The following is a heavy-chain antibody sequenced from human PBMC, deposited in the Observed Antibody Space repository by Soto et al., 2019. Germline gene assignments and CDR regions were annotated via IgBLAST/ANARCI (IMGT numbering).Heavy chain of an antibody. J-gene: IGHJ4*02. D-gene: IGHD3-3*01. CDR1: GYTLTELS. Sequence: ASVKVSCKVSGYTLTELSMHWVRQAPGKGLEWMGGFDPEDGETIYAQKFQGRVTMTEDTSTDTAYMELSSLRSEDTAVYYCATSYDFWSGYYFDYWGQGILVTVSS. CDR2: FDPEDGET. V-gene: IGHV1-24*01. CDR3: ATSYDFWSGYYFDY.